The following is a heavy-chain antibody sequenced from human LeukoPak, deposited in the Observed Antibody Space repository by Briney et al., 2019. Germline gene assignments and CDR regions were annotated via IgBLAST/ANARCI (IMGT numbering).Heavy chain of an antibody. CDR3: ATIQRGYPFGYFDF. CDR1: GGSFSSHY. D-gene: IGHD5-18*01. V-gene: IGHV4-59*11. J-gene: IGHJ4*02. Sequence: SETLSLTCTVSGGSFSSHYWGWIRQSPRKGLEWIAYMFDSVTSKDNMSDSVTSKDNPSLKSRLTLSADTSKNQFSLRLSYVTAADTAVYYCATIQRGYPFGYFDFWGQGILVTVSS. CDR2: MSDSVTS.